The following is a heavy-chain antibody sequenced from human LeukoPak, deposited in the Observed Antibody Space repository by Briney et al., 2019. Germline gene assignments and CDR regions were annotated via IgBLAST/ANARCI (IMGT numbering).Heavy chain of an antibody. J-gene: IGHJ4*02. Sequence: PSETLSLTCTVSGGSISGYYWSWIRQPPGKGLEWIGEINHSGSTNYNPSLKSRVTISVDTSKNQFSLKLSSVTAADTAVYYCARGRTIFGVVIALDYWGQGTLVTVSS. D-gene: IGHD3-3*01. CDR3: ARGRTIFGVVIALDY. V-gene: IGHV4-34*01. CDR2: INHSGST. CDR1: GGSISGYY.